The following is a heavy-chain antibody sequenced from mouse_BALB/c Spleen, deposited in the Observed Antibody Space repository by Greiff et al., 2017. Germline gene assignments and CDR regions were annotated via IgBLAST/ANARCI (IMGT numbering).Heavy chain of an antibody. Sequence: QVQLKQSGAELVRPGTSVKVSCKASGYAFTNYLIEWVKQRPGQGLEWIGVINPGSGGTNYNEKFKGKATLTADKSSSTAYMQLSSLTSDDSAVYFCARYDYDVYAMDYWGQGTSVTVSS. D-gene: IGHD2-4*01. CDR3: ARYDYDVYAMDY. J-gene: IGHJ4*01. V-gene: IGHV1-54*01. CDR1: GYAFTNYL. CDR2: INPGSGGT.